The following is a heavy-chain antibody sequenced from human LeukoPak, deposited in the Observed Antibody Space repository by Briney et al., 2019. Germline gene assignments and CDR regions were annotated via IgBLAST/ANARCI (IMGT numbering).Heavy chain of an antibody. J-gene: IGHJ6*02. CDR2: INPDSGST. CDR3: ARGSNTAPYYYYGMDV. D-gene: IGHD5-18*01. Sequence: ASVKVSCKTSGYTFSGYYIHWVRQAPGQGLEWMGWINPDSGSTNYAQKFQGRVTMTRDTSISTAGMELSRLRSDDTAVYYCARGSNTAPYYYYGMDVWGQGTTVTVSS. CDR1: GYTFSGYY. V-gene: IGHV1-2*02.